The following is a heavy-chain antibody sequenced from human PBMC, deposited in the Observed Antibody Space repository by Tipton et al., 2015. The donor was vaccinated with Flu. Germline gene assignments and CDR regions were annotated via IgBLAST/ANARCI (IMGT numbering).Heavy chain of an antibody. CDR1: GGSISSGGYY. Sequence: TLSLTCTVSGGSISSGGYYLSWIRQHPGKGLEWIGYIYYSGSTYYNPSLKSRVTISVDTSKNQFSLKLSSVTAADTAVYYCASYYYGSGSYRGDAFDIWGQGTMVTVSS. CDR3: ASYYYGSGSYRGDAFDI. D-gene: IGHD3-10*01. CDR2: IYYSGST. V-gene: IGHV4-31*03. J-gene: IGHJ3*02.